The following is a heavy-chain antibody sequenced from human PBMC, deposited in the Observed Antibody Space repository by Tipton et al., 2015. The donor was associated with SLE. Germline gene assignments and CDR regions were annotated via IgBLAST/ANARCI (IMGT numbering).Heavy chain of an antibody. J-gene: IGHJ6*03. D-gene: IGHD3-3*01. V-gene: IGHV4-39*07. CDR3: ARGGDYDFWRGYIANMDV. CDR1: GGSISSSSYY. CDR2: IYYSGST. Sequence: TLSLTCTVSGGSISSSSYYWGWIRQPPGKGLEWIGSIYYSGSTYYNPSLKSRVTISVDTSKNQFSLKLTSLTAADTAVYYCARGGDYDFWRGYIANMDVWGKGTTVTVSS.